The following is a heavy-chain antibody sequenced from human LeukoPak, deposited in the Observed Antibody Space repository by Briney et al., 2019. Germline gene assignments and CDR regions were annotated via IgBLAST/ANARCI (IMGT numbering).Heavy chain of an antibody. V-gene: IGHV4-34*01. CDR1: GGSFSGYY. Sequence: SETLSLTCAVYGGSFSGYYWSWIRQPPGKGLEWIGEINHSGSTNYNPSLKSRVTISVDTSKNQFSLKLSSVTAADTAVYYCARQLYYYDSSGYYYYYYMDVWGKGTTVTISS. J-gene: IGHJ6*03. CDR2: INHSGST. CDR3: ARQLYYYDSSGYYYYYYMDV. D-gene: IGHD3-22*01.